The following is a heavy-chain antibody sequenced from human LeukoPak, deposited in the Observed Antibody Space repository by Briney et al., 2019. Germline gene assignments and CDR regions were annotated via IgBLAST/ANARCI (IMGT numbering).Heavy chain of an antibody. CDR2: ISDSGGST. V-gene: IGHV3-23*01. CDR3: AKDLKGYSDYDFSDY. CDR1: GFTFSSYV. D-gene: IGHD5-12*01. Sequence: GGSLRLSCAASGFTFSSYVMSWVRQAPGKGLEWVSSISDSGGSTYYADSVKGRFTISRDNSKNTLYLQMNSLRAEDTAFYYCAKDLKGYSDYDFSDYWGQGTLVTVSS. J-gene: IGHJ4*02.